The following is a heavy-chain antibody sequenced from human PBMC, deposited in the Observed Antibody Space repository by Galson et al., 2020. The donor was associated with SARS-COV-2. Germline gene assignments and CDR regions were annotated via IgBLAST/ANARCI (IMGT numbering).Heavy chain of an antibody. J-gene: IGHJ4*02. CDR2: IKHDGSEQ. CDR3: ARVGPLVRGDNLDY. V-gene: IGHV3-7*02. CDR1: GFTFNTFW. D-gene: IGHD3-10*01. Sequence: GESLKISCAASGFTFNTFWMTWVRQAPGKGLEWVANIKHDGSEQYYIDSLKGRFTISRDNAKNSLYLDMNSLRAEDTAVYYCARVGPLVRGDNLDYWGLGTLVTVSS.